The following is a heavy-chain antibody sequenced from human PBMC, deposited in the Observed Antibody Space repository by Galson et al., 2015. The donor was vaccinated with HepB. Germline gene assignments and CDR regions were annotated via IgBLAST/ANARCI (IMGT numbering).Heavy chain of an antibody. V-gene: IGHV3-21*01. Sequence: SLRLSCAASGFTFSSYSMNWVRQAPGKGLEWVSSISSSSSYIYYADSVKGRFTISRDNAKNSLYLQMNSLRAEDTAVYYCARDQGGYCTGGVCYPDYWGQGTLVTVSS. CDR2: ISSSSSYI. CDR3: ARDQGGYCTGGVCYPDY. J-gene: IGHJ4*02. D-gene: IGHD2-8*02. CDR1: GFTFSSYS.